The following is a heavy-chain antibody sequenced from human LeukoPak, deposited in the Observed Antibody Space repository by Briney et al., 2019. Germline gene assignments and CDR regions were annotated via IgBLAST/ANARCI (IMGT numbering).Heavy chain of an antibody. CDR2: INPNSGGT. Sequence: GASVKVSCKASGYTFTGYYMHWVRQAPGQGLEWMGRINPNSGGTNYAQKFQGRVTMTRDTSVSTAYMELSRLRSDDTAVYYYARGRTAINDYWGQGTLVTVSS. J-gene: IGHJ4*02. CDR1: GYTFTGYY. V-gene: IGHV1-2*06. D-gene: IGHD2-21*02. CDR3: ARGRTAINDY.